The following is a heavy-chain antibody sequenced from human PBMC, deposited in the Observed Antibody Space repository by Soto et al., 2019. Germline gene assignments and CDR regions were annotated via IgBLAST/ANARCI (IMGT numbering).Heavy chain of an antibody. J-gene: IGHJ5*02. V-gene: IGHV1-8*01. Sequence: QVQLVQSGAEVKKPGASVKVACRASGYTFTSFDINWVRQATGQGLEWMGRMNPSSGNTDYAQKFQGRVTMTRDTPIRTAYMALSSLRSEDTAVYYCARTRSGSYLWGQGTLVTVSS. CDR3: ARTRSGSYL. CDR2: MNPSSGNT. CDR1: GYTFTSFD. D-gene: IGHD3-10*01.